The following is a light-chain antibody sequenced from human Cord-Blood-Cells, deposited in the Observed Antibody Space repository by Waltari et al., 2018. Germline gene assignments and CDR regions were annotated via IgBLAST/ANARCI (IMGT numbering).Light chain of an antibody. V-gene: IGLV2-14*01. J-gene: IGLJ1*01. Sequence: QSALTQPASVSGSPGQPITISCTGTSSAVGGHNYVSWYQQHPGKAPKLMIYEVSNRPSGVSNRFSGSKSGNTASLTISGLQAEDEADYYCSSYTSSITYVFGTGTKVTVL. CDR3: SSYTSSITYV. CDR2: EVS. CDR1: SSAVGGHNY.